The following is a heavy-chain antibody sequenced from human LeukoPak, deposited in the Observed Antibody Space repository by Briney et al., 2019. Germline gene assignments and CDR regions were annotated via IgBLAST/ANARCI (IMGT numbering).Heavy chain of an antibody. CDR3: AIVVVPDALGGFDY. CDR1: GFTFSSYG. D-gene: IGHD2-2*01. CDR2: IRYDGSNE. J-gene: IGHJ4*02. V-gene: IGHV3-30*02. Sequence: GGSLRLSCAASGFTFSSYGMHWVRQAPGKGLEWVAFIRYDGSNEYYADSVKGRFTISRDNSKNTLYLQMNSLRAEDTAVYYCAIVVVPDALGGFDYWGQGTLVTVSS.